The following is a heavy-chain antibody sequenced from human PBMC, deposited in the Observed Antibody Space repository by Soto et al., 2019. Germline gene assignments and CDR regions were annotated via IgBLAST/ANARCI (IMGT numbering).Heavy chain of an antibody. CDR2: ISAYNGNT. CDR3: ARDITIFGVVREFQH. Sequence: ASVKVSCKASGYTFTSYGISWVRQAPGQGLEWMGWISAYNGNTNYAQKLQGRVTMTTDTSTSTAYMELRSLRSDDTAVYYCARDITIFGVVREFQHWGQGTLVTVSS. CDR1: GYTFTSYG. J-gene: IGHJ1*01. D-gene: IGHD3-3*01. V-gene: IGHV1-18*01.